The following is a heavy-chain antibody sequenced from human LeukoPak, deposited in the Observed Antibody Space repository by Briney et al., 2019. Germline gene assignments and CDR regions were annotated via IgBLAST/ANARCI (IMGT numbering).Heavy chain of an antibody. D-gene: IGHD3-22*01. J-gene: IGHJ6*03. V-gene: IGHV3-20*04. CDR3: ARDHDSSGYDYMDV. Sequence: GGSLRLSCAASGFTFSNHGMSWVRQAPGKGLEWVSGINWNGGSTGYADSVKGRFTISRDNAKNSLYLQMNSLRAEDTALYYCARDHDSSGYDYMDVWGKGTTVTVSS. CDR1: GFTFSNHG. CDR2: INWNGGST.